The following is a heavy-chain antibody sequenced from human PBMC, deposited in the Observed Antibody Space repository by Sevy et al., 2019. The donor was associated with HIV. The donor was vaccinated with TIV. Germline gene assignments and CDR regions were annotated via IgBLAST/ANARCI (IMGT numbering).Heavy chain of an antibody. J-gene: IGHJ4*02. CDR2: IKPDGSKK. CDR3: ARAIALADSY. D-gene: IGHD6-13*01. CDR1: GFTFSIYW. V-gene: IGHV3-7*04. Sequence: GGSLRLSCAASGFTFSIYWMTWVRQAPGKGLEWVANIKPDGSKKYYVDSVKGRVTISRDNAENSLYLQMNSLRAEDTAVYYCARAIALADSYWGQGTQVTVSS.